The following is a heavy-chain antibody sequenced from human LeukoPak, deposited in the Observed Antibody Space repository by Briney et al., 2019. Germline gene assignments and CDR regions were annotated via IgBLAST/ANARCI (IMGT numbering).Heavy chain of an antibody. D-gene: IGHD3-22*01. CDR1: GYSISSAYF. CDR2: IYYSGTT. Sequence: SETLSLTCAVSGYSISSAYFWGWIRPPAGKGLEWIGRIYYSGTTNYNPSLKTRVTISVDTSKNHFSLRLSSVTPAHTAVYYCARGYDSSGYYYPDWFDPWGQGTLVTVSS. CDR3: ARGYDSSGYYYPDWFDP. V-gene: IGHV4-38-2*01. J-gene: IGHJ5*02.